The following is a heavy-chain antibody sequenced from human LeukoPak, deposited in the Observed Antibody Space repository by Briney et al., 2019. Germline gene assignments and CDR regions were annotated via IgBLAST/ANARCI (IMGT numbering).Heavy chain of an antibody. J-gene: IGHJ4*02. Sequence: GGSLRLSCADSGFTFSSYALSWVRQAPGKGLEWVSAISGSGGGGRTYYADSVKGRFTISRDNSKNTLYLQMNSLRAEDTAVYYCAKVSGDILTGFYFDYWGQGTLVTVSS. V-gene: IGHV3-23*01. CDR3: AKVSGDILTGFYFDY. CDR1: GFTFSSYA. D-gene: IGHD3-9*01. CDR2: ISGSGGGGRT.